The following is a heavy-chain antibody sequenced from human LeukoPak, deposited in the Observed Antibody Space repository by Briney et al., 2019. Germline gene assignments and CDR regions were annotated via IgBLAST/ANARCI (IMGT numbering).Heavy chain of an antibody. D-gene: IGHD3-10*01. CDR2: ISAYNGNT. Sequence: ASVKVSCKASGYTFTSYGISWVRQAPGQGLEWMGWISAYNGNTNYAQKLQGRVTMTTDTSTSTAYMELRSLRSDNTAVYYCARRPGPYYGSGSYYIFDYWGQGTLVTVSS. CDR1: GYTFTSYG. CDR3: ARRPGPYYGSGSYYIFDY. V-gene: IGHV1-18*01. J-gene: IGHJ4*02.